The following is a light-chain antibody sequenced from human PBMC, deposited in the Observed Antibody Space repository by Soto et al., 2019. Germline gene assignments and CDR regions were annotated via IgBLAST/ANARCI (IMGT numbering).Light chain of an antibody. Sequence: DIPMTQSPSTLSASVGDRVTITFRASQSISTWSAWYQQKPGKAPNLRIYKASSLEYGVPSRFSGSGSGTEFTLTINSLQPDDFATYCCQQYNTYSRTVGQGTKLDIK. J-gene: IGKJ2*01. CDR2: KAS. V-gene: IGKV1-5*03. CDR1: QSISTW. CDR3: QQYNTYSRT.